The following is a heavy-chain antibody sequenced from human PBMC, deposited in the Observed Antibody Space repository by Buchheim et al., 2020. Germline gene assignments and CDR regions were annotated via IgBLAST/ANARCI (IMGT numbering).Heavy chain of an antibody. CDR2: LYNTGST. V-gene: IGHV4-61*02. CDR3: ARLPLGYPNWFDP. Sequence: QVQLQESGPGLVKPSQTLSLTCTVSGGSISSGRYYWSWIRQPAGKGLEWIGRLYNTGSTNYNPALKSRVSISVDTSQNQFSLILSSVTAADTAGYYCARLPLGYPNWFDPWGQGTL. CDR1: GGSISSGRYY. D-gene: IGHD2-15*01. J-gene: IGHJ5*02.